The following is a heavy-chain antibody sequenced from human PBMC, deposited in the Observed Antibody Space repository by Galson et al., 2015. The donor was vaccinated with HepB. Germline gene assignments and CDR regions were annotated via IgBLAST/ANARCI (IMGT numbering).Heavy chain of an antibody. Sequence: QSGAEVKESGESLKISCKGSGYNFATYWIGWVRQMPGKGLEWMGIIYPGDSDTRYSPSFRGQVTISADKSISTAYLQWSSLKASDTAMYYCARPKTYYYGSGSFVDYWGQGTLVTVSS. J-gene: IGHJ4*02. V-gene: IGHV5-51*01. D-gene: IGHD3-10*01. CDR1: GYNFATYW. CDR2: IYPGDSDT. CDR3: ARPKTYYYGSGSFVDY.